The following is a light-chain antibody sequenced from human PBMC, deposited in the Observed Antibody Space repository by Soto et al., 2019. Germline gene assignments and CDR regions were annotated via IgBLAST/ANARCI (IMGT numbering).Light chain of an antibody. V-gene: IGLV2-14*01. CDR1: SSDVGGYNY. CDR2: EVS. Sequence: QSALTQPPSVSGSPGQTVTISCTGTSSDVGGYNYLSWYQQHPGKAPKVVIYEVSNRPSGVSNRFSGSKSANTASLTISGLQAEDEADYYCSSYATSGTAVFGGGTKLTVL. J-gene: IGLJ3*02. CDR3: SSYATSGTAV.